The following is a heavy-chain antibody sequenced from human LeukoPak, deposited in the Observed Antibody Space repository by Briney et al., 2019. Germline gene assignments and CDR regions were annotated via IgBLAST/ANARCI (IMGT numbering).Heavy chain of an antibody. J-gene: IGHJ4*02. CDR2: INHSGST. V-gene: IGHV4-34*01. CDR3: ARRMRVVPAAYYFDY. D-gene: IGHD2-2*01. CDR1: GGSFSGYY. Sequence: SETLSLTCAVYGGSFSGYYWSWIRQPPGKGLEWIGEINHSGSTNYNPSLKSRATISVDTSKNQFSLKLSSVTAADTAVYYCARRMRVVPAAYYFDYWGQGTLVTVSS.